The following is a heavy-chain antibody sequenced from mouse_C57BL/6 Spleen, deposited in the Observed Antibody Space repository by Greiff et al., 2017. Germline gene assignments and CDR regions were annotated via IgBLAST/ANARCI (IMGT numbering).Heavy chain of an antibody. CDR1: GYTFTDYE. Sequence: QVTLKESGAELVRPGASVTLSCKASGYTFTDYEMHWVKQTPVHGLEWIGAIDPETGGTAYNQKFKGKAILTADKSSSTAYMELRSLTSEDSAVYYCTRGSNYPFAYWGQGTLVTVSA. D-gene: IGHD2-5*01. J-gene: IGHJ3*01. V-gene: IGHV1-15*01. CDR2: IDPETGGT. CDR3: TRGSNYPFAY.